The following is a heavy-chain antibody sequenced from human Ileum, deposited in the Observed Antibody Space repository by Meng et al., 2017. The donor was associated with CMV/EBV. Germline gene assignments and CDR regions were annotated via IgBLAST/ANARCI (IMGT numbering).Heavy chain of an antibody. Sequence: AGYGGSFSGYYWNWIRQPPGKGLEWIGEINHTGSTNYNPSLKSRVTISVDTSKNHFSLNLSSVTAADTAVSYCARRTSWSPSYFDYWGQGSLVTVSS. D-gene: IGHD1-1*01. CDR2: INHTGST. CDR1: GGSFSGYY. V-gene: IGHV4-34*01. CDR3: ARRTSWSPSYFDY. J-gene: IGHJ4*02.